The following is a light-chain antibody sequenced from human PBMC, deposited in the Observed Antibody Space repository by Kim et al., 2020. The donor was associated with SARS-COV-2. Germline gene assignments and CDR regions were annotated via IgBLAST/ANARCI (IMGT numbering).Light chain of an antibody. Sequence: PSPSGGTSKRVNGSLAWYQQEPGQAPRLLIYGASTRATGIPARFSGSGSGTDCTLTISRLQSEDVAVYYCQQYDDWPPGTFGQGTKVDIK. V-gene: IGKV3-15*01. CDR2: GAS. J-gene: IGKJ1*01. CDR3: QQYDDWPPGT. CDR1: KRVNGS.